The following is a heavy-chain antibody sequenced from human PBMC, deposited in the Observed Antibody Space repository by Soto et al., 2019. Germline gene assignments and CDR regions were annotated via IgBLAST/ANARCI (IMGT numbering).Heavy chain of an antibody. Sequence: EVKLVESGGGLVRPGGSLRLSCAASGFTFNSYSMNWVRQAPGKGLEWVSYISSSSSTIYYADSVKGRFTTSRDNAKNSLYLQMNSLRDEDTAVYYCARAGYYGSGILLWGQGTLVTVSS. D-gene: IGHD3-10*01. V-gene: IGHV3-48*02. CDR2: ISSSSSTI. J-gene: IGHJ4*02. CDR1: GFTFNSYS. CDR3: ARAGYYGSGILL.